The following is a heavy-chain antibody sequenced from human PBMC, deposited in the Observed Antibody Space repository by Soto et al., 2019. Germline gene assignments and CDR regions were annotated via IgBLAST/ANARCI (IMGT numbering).Heavy chain of an antibody. CDR1: GGSISSGGYS. D-gene: IGHD3-3*01. CDR2: IYHSGST. J-gene: IGHJ6*02. V-gene: IGHV4-30-2*01. Sequence: PSETLSLTCTVSGGSISSGGYSWSWIRQPPGKGLEWIGYIYHSGSTYYNPSLKSRVTISVDRSKNQFSLKLSSVTAADTAVYYCAREGFLDNYYYYGMDVWGQGTTVTVSS. CDR3: AREGFLDNYYYYGMDV.